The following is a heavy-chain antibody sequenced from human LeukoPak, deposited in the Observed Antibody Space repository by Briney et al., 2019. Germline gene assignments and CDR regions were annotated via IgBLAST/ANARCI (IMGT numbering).Heavy chain of an antibody. CDR3: AKDGDYCGGDCYFGTFDI. J-gene: IGHJ3*02. D-gene: IGHD2-21*02. CDR1: GFTFSSYA. CDR2: FSGSGGST. V-gene: IGHV3-23*01. Sequence: PGGFLRLSCAASGFTFSSYAMSWVRQAPGKGLEWVSTFSGSGGSTYYADSVKGRFTISRDNSKNTLYLQMNSLRAEDTAVYYCAKDGDYCGGDCYFGTFDIWGQGTMVTVSS.